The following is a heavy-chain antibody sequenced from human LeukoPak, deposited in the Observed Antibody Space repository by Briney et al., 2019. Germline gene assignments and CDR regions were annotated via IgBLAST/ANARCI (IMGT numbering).Heavy chain of an antibody. Sequence: GGSLRLSCSAPGHTVRSTEMSSVRQARGKGQERVSSISGGSTQYADSWKGRFTISRDNSKNTLHLKMNSLRAEDTAVYYCAKVSGDCSSTSCYKALDYWGQGTLVTVSS. CDR2: ISGGST. CDR1: GHTVRSTE. V-gene: IGHV3-38-3*01. J-gene: IGHJ4*02. D-gene: IGHD2-2*02. CDR3: AKVSGDCSSTSCYKALDY.